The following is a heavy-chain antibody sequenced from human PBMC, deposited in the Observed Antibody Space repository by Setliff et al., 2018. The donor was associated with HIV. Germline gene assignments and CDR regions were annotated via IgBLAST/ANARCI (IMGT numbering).Heavy chain of an antibody. V-gene: IGHV1-18*01. D-gene: IGHD6-13*01. CDR1: GYTFTSYG. Sequence: ASVKVSCKASGYTFTSYGISWVRQAPGQGLEWMGWINTHNGNTHYAQRFQGRVTMTRDTSTTTAYMELRSLRSDDTAVYYCARATGAADLWGQGTKVTVSS. CDR2: INTHNGNT. J-gene: IGHJ5*02. CDR3: ARATGAADL.